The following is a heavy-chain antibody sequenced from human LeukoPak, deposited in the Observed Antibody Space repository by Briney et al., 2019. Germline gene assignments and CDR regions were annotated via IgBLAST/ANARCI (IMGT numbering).Heavy chain of an antibody. J-gene: IGHJ4*02. CDR1: GYTFTSYG. CDR3: ARDRSSGWSEIIDY. CDR2: ISAYNGNT. D-gene: IGHD6-19*01. Sequence: ASVKVSCKASGYTFTSYGISWVRQAPGQGLEWMGCISAYNGNTNYAQKLQGRVTMTTDTSTSTAYMELRSLRSDDTAVYYCARDRSSGWSEIIDYWGQGTLVTVSS. V-gene: IGHV1-18*04.